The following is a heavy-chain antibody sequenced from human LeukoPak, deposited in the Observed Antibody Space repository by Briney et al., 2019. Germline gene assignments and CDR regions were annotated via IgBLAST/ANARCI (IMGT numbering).Heavy chain of an antibody. J-gene: IGHJ3*02. V-gene: IGHV1-18*01. Sequence: GASVKVSCKASGYTFTSYGISWVRQAPGQGLECMGWISAYNGNTNYAQKLQGRVTMTTDTSTSTAYMELRSLRSDDTAVYYCARVPRGDDYQWGYDSSGYYYSSNAFDIWGQGTMVTVSS. CDR3: ARVPRGDDYQWGYDSSGYYYSSNAFDI. CDR1: GYTFTSYG. CDR2: ISAYNGNT. D-gene: IGHD3-22*01.